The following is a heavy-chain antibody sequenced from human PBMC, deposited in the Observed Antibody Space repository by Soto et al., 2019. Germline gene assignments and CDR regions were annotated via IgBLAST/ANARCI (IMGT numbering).Heavy chain of an antibody. CDR3: AKDPESSAWYPGYNYYYYMDV. V-gene: IGHV3-23*01. Sequence: EVQLLESGGGLVQPGGSLRLSCEGSGFTFRSYAMSWVRQVPGKGLEWVSAIGNSGTRTYYVDSVKGRFTISRDNSKNTLFLQLNNMRVEDTAVYYCAKDPESSAWYPGYNYYYYMDVWGKGTTVIVSS. D-gene: IGHD6-19*01. CDR2: IGNSGTRT. CDR1: GFTFRSYA. J-gene: IGHJ6*03.